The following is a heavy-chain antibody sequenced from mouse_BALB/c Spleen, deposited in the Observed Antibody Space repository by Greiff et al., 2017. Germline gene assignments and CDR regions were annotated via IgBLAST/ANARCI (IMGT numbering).Heavy chain of an antibody. CDR2: INPSNGGT. V-gene: IGHV1S81*02. D-gene: IGHD3-1*01. Sequence: QVQLQQSGAELVKPGASVKLSCKASGYTFTSYYMYWVKQRPGQGLEWIGEINPSNGGTNFNEKFKSKATLTVDKSSSTAYMQLSSLTSEDSAVYYCTRRGSGYAMDYWGQGTSVTVSS. J-gene: IGHJ4*01. CDR3: TRRGSGYAMDY. CDR1: GYTFTSYY.